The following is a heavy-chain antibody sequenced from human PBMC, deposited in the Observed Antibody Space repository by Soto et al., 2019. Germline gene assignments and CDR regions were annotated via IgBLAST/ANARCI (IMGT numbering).Heavy chain of an antibody. J-gene: IGHJ4*02. V-gene: IGHV3-30*18. CDR1: GFSFRSFG. CDR3: AKDRGRGSYPGGDFDH. CDR2: ISFDGSNQ. D-gene: IGHD1-26*01. Sequence: QMELVESGGGVVQPGRSLRLSCEGSGFSFRSFGMHWVRQSPAKGLEWLAIISFDGSNQYYADSVKGQFIISRDNSKNTVYLEMNNLRPEDTAVYHCAKDRGRGSYPGGDFDHWGLGTLVTVSS.